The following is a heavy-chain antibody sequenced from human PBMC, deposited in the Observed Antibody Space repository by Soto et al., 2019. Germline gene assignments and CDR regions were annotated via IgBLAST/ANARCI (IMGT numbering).Heavy chain of an antibody. Sequence: EVQLLESGGGLVQPGGSLRLSCAASGFTFSNYSMSWVRQAPGKGLEWVSGMNSGGRSYYADSVKGRFTISRDTSKNTLYLQMNSLRAEDTAVYYCAISGSALYYYGMDVWGQGTTVTVSS. D-gene: IGHD3-10*01. CDR2: MNSGGRS. CDR3: AISGSALYYYGMDV. J-gene: IGHJ6*02. CDR1: GFTFSNYS. V-gene: IGHV3-23*01.